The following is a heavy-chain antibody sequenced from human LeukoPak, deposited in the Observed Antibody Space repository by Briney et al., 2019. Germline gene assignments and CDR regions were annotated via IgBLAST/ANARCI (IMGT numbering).Heavy chain of an antibody. V-gene: IGHV3-13*01. CDR3: ARGEKEYSGSYFGVSFVY. J-gene: IGHJ4*02. D-gene: IGHD1-26*01. CDR2: IGTAGDT. CDR1: GFTFDDYA. Sequence: GGSLRLSCAASGFTFDDYAMHWVRQAPGKGLEWVSGIGTAGDTYYPGSVKGRFTISRENAKNSLYLQMNSLRAGDTAVYYCARGEKEYSGSYFGVSFVYWGQGTLVTVSS.